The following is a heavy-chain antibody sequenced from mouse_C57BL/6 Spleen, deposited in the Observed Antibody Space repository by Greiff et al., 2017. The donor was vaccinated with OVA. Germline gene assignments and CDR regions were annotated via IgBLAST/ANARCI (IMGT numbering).Heavy chain of an antibody. Sequence: EVKVVESGGGLVQPGESLKLSCESNEYEFPSHDMSWVRKTPEKRLELVAAINSDGGSTYYPDTMERRFIISRDNTKKTLYLQMSSLRSEDTALYYSARRDDYDGFAYWGQGTLVTVSA. CDR3: ARRDDYDGFAY. J-gene: IGHJ3*01. V-gene: IGHV5-2*03. D-gene: IGHD2-4*01. CDR1: EYEFPSHD. CDR2: INSDGGST.